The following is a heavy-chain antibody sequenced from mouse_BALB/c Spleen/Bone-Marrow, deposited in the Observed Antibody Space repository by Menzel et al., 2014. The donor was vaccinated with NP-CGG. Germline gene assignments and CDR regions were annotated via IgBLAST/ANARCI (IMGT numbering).Heavy chain of an antibody. CDR1: GYTFTDYW. CDR2: IDTSDSYT. J-gene: IGHJ1*01. D-gene: IGHD1-2*01. Sequence: VQLQQSGAELVMPGASVKMSCKASGYTFTDYWMHWVKQRPGQGLEWIGAIDTSDSYTSYNQKFKGKATLTVDESSSTAYMQLSSLTSEDSAVYYCARSAGHWYFDVWGAGTTVTVSS. CDR3: ARSAGHWYFDV. V-gene: IGHV1-69*01.